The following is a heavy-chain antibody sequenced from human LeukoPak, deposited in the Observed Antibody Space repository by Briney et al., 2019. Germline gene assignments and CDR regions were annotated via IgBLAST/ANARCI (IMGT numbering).Heavy chain of an antibody. CDR1: GFTFDDYA. D-gene: IGHD5-18*01. V-gene: IGHV3-9*01. Sequence: PGRSLRLSCAASGFTFDDYAMHWVRQAPGKGLEWVSGISWNSGSIGYADSVKGRFTISRDNAKNSLYLQMNSLRTEDTALYYCAKSAQLGHWFDYWGQGTLVTVSS. J-gene: IGHJ5*01. CDR2: ISWNSGSI. CDR3: AKSAQLGHWFDY.